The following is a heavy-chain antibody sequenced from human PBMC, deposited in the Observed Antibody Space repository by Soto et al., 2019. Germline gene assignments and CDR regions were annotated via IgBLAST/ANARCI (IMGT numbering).Heavy chain of an antibody. J-gene: IGHJ4*02. CDR3: ARDGELGESFDY. Sequence: GASVKVSCKASGGTFSSYAISWVRQAPGQGLEWMGGIIPIFGTANYAQKFQGRVTITADESTSTAYMELSSLRSEDTAVYYCARDGELGESFDYWGQGTLVTVSS. CDR1: GGTFSSYA. D-gene: IGHD3-3*02. CDR2: IIPIFGTA. V-gene: IGHV1-69*13.